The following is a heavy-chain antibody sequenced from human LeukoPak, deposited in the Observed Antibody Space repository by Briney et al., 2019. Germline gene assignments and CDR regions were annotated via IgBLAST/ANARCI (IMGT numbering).Heavy chain of an antibody. CDR1: GFTFNTYN. J-gene: IGHJ4*02. Sequence: GGSLRLSCAASGFTFNTYNMNWVRQAPGKGLEWISYISISTTTIHYADSVTGRFTISRDNAKNSLYLQMNSLTAEDTAIYYCARETPYSSSWTAFDHWGQGTLVTVSS. D-gene: IGHD6-13*01. V-gene: IGHV3-48*01. CDR2: ISISTTTI. CDR3: ARETPYSSSWTAFDH.